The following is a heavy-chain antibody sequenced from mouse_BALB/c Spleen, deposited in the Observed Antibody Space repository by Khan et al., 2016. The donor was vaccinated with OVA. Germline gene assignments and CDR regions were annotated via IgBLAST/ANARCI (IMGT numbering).Heavy chain of an antibody. CDR2: INPSTGYT. J-gene: IGHJ4*01. CDR3: AASILFYYRVDY. CDR1: GYTFTSYW. D-gene: IGHD2-12*01. V-gene: IGHV1-7*01. Sequence: QVQLQQSGAELAKPGASVKMSCKASGYTFTSYWMHWVKQRPGQGLEWIGYINPSTGYTEYNQKFKDKATLTTDKSSSTAYMQLSSLTSEDAAVYDCAASILFYYRVDYGGQGTSVTVSA.